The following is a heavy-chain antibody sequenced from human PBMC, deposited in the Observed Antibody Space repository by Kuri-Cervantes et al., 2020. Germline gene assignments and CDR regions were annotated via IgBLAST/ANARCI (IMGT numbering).Heavy chain of an antibody. D-gene: IGHD6-6*01. CDR3: ATTKGSSSDYYYYGMDV. J-gene: IGHJ6*02. CDR2: INPSGGST. Sequence: ASVKVSCKASGYTFTSYYMHWVRQAPGQGLEWMGIINPSGGSTSYAQKFQGRVTMTRDTSISTAYMELSRLRSDDTAVYYCATTKGSSSDYYYYGMDVWGQGTTVTVSS. V-gene: IGHV1-46*01. CDR1: GYTFTSYY.